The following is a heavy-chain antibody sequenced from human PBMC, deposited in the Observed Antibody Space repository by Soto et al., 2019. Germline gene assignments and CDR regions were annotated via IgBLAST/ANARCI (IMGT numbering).Heavy chain of an antibody. CDR3: ARDLAGGCPFDY. CDR1: GYTFTSYG. D-gene: IGHD3-16*01. Sequence: QVQLVQSGAEVKKPGASVKVSCKASGYTFTSYGISWVRQAPGQGLEWMGWISAYNGNTNYAQKLQGRVTMTTDTTTSTAYMEPRRPRSGHTAVYYWARDLAGGCPFDYRGQGTLVTVSS. V-gene: IGHV1-18*01. CDR2: ISAYNGNT. J-gene: IGHJ4*02.